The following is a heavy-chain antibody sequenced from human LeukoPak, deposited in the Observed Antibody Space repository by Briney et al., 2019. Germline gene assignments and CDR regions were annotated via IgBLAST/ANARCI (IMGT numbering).Heavy chain of an antibody. V-gene: IGHV4-4*02. CDR3: ARDPHCSSTNCPFDF. CDR1: GGSISSSDW. J-gene: IGHJ4*02. D-gene: IGHD2-2*01. Sequence: SSGTLSLTCAVSGGSISSSDWWSWVRRPPGRGLEWIGYIWRSDHTNYNPSLKSRVTMSLDKSKNQFSPKLSSVTAADTAVYYCARDPHCSSTNCPFDFWGQGTLVIVSS. CDR2: IWRSDHT.